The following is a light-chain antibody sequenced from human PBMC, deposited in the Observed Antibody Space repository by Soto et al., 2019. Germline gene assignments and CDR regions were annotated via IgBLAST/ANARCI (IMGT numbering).Light chain of an antibody. CDR2: DAT. Sequence: EIVLTQSPATLSLSPGERATLSCRASQSVSIYLAWYQQKPGQAPRLLIYDATNRATGIPARFSGSWSWTDFTLTISSLEPGDFAIYYCQQRSIWPPITFGQGTRLEIK. J-gene: IGKJ5*01. CDR3: QQRSIWPPIT. V-gene: IGKV3-11*01. CDR1: QSVSIY.